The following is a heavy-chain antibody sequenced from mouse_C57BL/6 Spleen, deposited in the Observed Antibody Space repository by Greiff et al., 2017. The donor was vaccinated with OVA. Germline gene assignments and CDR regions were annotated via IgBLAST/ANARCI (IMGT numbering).Heavy chain of an antibody. D-gene: IGHD3-2*02. Sequence: QVQLQQPGAELVRPGSSVKLSCKASGYTFTSYWMHWVKQRPIQGLEWIGNIDPSDSETHYNQKFKDKATLTVDKSSSTAYMQRSSLTSEDSAVYYCARLETAQAYAMDYWGQGTSVTVSS. V-gene: IGHV1-52*01. CDR2: IDPSDSET. J-gene: IGHJ4*01. CDR1: GYTFTSYW. CDR3: ARLETAQAYAMDY.